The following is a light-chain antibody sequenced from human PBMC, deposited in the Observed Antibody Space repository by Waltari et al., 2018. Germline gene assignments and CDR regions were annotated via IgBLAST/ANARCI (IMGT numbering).Light chain of an antibody. Sequence: DIQMPQSLSSLSASLGDRVTIPCRASHSISTFLNWYQQKPGEAPKLLVYTASALQSGVPLRFSGSGSGTDFTLTISSLQPEDSATYFCQQSYFTPSTFGRGTKVEIK. CDR2: TAS. V-gene: IGKV1-39*01. CDR3: QQSYFTPST. J-gene: IGKJ2*02. CDR1: HSISTF.